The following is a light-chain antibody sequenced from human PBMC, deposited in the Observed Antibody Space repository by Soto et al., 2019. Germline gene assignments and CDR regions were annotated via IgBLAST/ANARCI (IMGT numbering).Light chain of an antibody. CDR2: QAS. CDR3: QQYGNAPPVT. Sequence: DIQMTQSPSTLSASVGDRVTITCRASETISKWLAWYQQKPGKAPNLLIYQASVLESGVPSRFSGSGSETEFTLTISRLEPEDFAVYYCQQYGNAPPVTFAQGTRLEMK. J-gene: IGKJ5*01. CDR1: ETISKW. V-gene: IGKV1-5*03.